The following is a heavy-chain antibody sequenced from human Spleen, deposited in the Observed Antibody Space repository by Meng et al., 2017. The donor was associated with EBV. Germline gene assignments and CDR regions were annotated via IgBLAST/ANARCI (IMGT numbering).Heavy chain of an antibody. CDR2: IYHTGST. J-gene: IGHJ5*02. CDR1: GGSISSSNW. V-gene: IGHV4-4*02. D-gene: IGHD3-16*01. Sequence: VRLQESCPGLVEPSGTLALTCAVPGGSISSSNWWRWVRQPPGKGLEWIGEIYHTGSTTYNPSLESRVTISVDKSKNQISLNLRSVTAADTAVYYCAQRERWGLDPWGQGTLVTVSS. CDR3: AQRERWGLDP.